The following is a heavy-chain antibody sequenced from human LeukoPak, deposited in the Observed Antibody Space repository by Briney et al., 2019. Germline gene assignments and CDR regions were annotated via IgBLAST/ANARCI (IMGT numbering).Heavy chain of an antibody. V-gene: IGHV3-9*01. CDR1: GFTFDDYA. Sequence: GGSLRLSCAAFGFTFDDYAMHWVRQAPGKGLEWVSGISWNSGSIGYADSVKGRFTISRDNAKNSLYLQMNSLRAEDTALYYCAKDGDSGWSAHFDYWGQGTLVTVSS. D-gene: IGHD5-12*01. J-gene: IGHJ4*02. CDR3: AKDGDSGWSAHFDY. CDR2: ISWNSGSI.